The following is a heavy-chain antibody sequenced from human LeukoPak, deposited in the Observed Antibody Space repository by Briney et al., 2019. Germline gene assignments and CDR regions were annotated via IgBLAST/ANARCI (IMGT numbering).Heavy chain of an antibody. CDR3: ARHSRPGSGGYENAFDV. D-gene: IGHD5-12*01. V-gene: IGHV4-61*01. Sequence: SETLSPTCTVSGGSVSSGSDYWIWIRQPPGKGLEWIGYIHYSGNTNYNPSLKSRVTISVDTSKNQFSLKLNSVTAADTAIYFCARHSRPGSGGYENAFDVWGQGTMVTVSS. CDR1: GGSVSSGSDY. J-gene: IGHJ3*01. CDR2: IHYSGNT.